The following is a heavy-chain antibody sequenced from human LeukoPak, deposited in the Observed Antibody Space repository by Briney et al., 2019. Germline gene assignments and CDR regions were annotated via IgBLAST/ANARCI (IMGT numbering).Heavy chain of an antibody. Sequence: PSQTLSLTCTVSGGSISSGGHYWSWIRQPAGKGLEYLGRISSTGSTNYNPSLRSRVTISADTSKNHFSLKLTSVTAADTAVYYCARIQTTVTTRWFDPWGQGTLVTVSS. J-gene: IGHJ5*02. CDR2: ISSTGST. CDR1: GGSISSGGHY. D-gene: IGHD4-17*01. CDR3: ARIQTTVTTRWFDP. V-gene: IGHV4-61*02.